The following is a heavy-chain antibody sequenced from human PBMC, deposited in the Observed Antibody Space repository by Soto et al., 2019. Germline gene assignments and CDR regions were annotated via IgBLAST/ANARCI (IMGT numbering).Heavy chain of an antibody. D-gene: IGHD3-9*01. J-gene: IGHJ4*02. V-gene: IGHV3-23*01. CDR2: LGGGGDT. Sequence: GSLRLSCPAAGLTFSTHSMNLVRQAPGKGLEWVSALGGGGDTHYAESVKGRFTISRDYSKNILLLQMNSLRDEDSAIYYCTKDRNPDGIWTFDFWGQGTLVNVSS. CDR3: TKDRNPDGIWTFDF. CDR1: GLTFSTHS.